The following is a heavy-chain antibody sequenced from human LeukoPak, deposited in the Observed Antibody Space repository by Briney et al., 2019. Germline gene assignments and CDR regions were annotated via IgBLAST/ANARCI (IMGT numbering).Heavy chain of an antibody. CDR1: GGPFSNYY. D-gene: IGHD6-19*01. CDR2: FNHSGRT. CDR3: AKGHRYSSGWYWRQWFDP. J-gene: IGHJ5*02. Sequence: AETLSLTCAVSGGPFSNYYWTWIRQPPGKGLEWMGEFNHSGRTNYNPSPKSRVTISVDTSKKQIFLDLSSVTAEDTAIYYCAKGHRYSSGWYWRQWFDPWGQGPLVTVSS. V-gene: IGHV4-34*01.